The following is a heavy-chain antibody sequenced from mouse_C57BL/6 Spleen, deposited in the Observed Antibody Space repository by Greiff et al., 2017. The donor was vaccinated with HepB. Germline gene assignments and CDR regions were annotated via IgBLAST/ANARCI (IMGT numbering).Heavy chain of an antibody. Sequence: EVQLQQSGPGLVKPSQSLSLTCSVTGYSITSGYYWNWIRQFPGNKLEWMGYISYDGSNNYNPSLKNRISITRDTSKNQFFLKLNSVTTEDTATYYCAREDYGKDYWGQGTTLTVSS. D-gene: IGHD1-1*01. CDR2: ISYDGSN. CDR1: GYSITSGYY. J-gene: IGHJ2*01. V-gene: IGHV3-6*01. CDR3: AREDYGKDY.